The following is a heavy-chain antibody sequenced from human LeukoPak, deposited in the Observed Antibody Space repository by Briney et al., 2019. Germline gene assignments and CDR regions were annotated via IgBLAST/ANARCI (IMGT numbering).Heavy chain of an antibody. CDR2: INPNSGGT. J-gene: IGHJ4*02. CDR1: GYTFTGYY. CDR3: ASFMSGSFRIGEY. D-gene: IGHD3-10*01. V-gene: IGHV1-2*02. Sequence: ASVKVSCKASGYTFTGYYMHWVRQAPGQGLEWMGWINPNSGGTNYAQNFQGRVTMTRDTSISTAYMELSRLRSDNTAVYYCASFMSGSFRIGEYWGQGTLVTVSS.